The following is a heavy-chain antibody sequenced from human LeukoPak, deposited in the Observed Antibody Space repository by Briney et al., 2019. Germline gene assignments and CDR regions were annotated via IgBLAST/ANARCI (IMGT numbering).Heavy chain of an antibody. D-gene: IGHD4-17*01. V-gene: IGHV1-3*01. J-gene: IGHJ6*02. CDR3: ARGGSVTTNYGMDV. CDR2: INAGNGNT. CDR1: GYTFTSYA. Sequence: ASVKVSCKASGYTFTSYAMHWVRQAPGQRLEWMGWINAGNGNTKYPQKFQGRVTITRDTSASTAYMELSSLRSEDTAVYYCARGGSVTTNYGMDVWGQGTTVTVSS.